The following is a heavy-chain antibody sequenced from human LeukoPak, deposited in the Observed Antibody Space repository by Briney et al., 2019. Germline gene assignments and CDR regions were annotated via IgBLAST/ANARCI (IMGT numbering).Heavy chain of an antibody. V-gene: IGHV4-39*01. Sequence: SETLSLTCTVSGGSISSSSYYWGWIRQPPGKGLEWIGSIYYSGSTYYNPSLKSRVTVSVDTSKNQFSLKLTSVTAADTAVYYCARQTGSGLFILPGGQGTLVTVSS. CDR2: IYYSGST. CDR3: ARQTGSGLFILP. CDR1: GGSISSSSYY. J-gene: IGHJ4*02. D-gene: IGHD3/OR15-3a*01.